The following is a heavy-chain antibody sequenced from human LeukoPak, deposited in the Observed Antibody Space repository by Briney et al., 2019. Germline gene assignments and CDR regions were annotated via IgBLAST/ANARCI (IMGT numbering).Heavy chain of an antibody. CDR3: TASDHLYCSSSSCHFDY. J-gene: IGHJ4*02. Sequence: GGSLRLSCTPSGLSFGDYGMSWVRQAPGKGLAWVSFIQSKTYSEGTMYAASVRGRFTISRDDSRSTAYLQMNSLKTEDTAVYYCTASDHLYCSSSSCHFDYWGQGTLVTVAS. CDR2: IQSKTYSEGT. CDR1: GLSFGDYG. V-gene: IGHV3-49*04. D-gene: IGHD2-2*01.